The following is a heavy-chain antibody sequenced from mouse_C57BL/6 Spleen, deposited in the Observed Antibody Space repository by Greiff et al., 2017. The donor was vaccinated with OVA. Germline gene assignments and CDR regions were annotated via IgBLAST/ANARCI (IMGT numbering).Heavy chain of an antibody. J-gene: IGHJ4*01. V-gene: IGHV1-52*01. CDR1: GYTFTSYW. CDR3: ARNGYYDAMDY. CDR2: IDPSDSET. Sequence: QVQLQQPGAELVRPGSSVKLSCKASGYTFTSYWMHWVKQRPIQGLEWIGNIDPSDSETHYNQKFKDKATLTADKSSSTAYMQLSSLTSEDSAVYYCARNGYYDAMDYWGQGTSVTVSS. D-gene: IGHD2-2*01.